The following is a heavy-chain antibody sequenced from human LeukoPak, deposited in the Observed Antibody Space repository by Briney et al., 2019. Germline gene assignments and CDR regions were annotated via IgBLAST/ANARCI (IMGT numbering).Heavy chain of an antibody. Sequence: GASVKVSCKASGYTFTGYYMHWVRQAPGQGLEWMGWINPNSGGTNYAQKVQGRVSMTRDTSISTAYMELSRLRSDDTAVYYCARVGGYDFWSGSYYFDYWGQGTLVTVSS. D-gene: IGHD3-3*01. J-gene: IGHJ4*02. CDR2: INPNSGGT. V-gene: IGHV1-2*02. CDR3: ARVGGYDFWSGSYYFDY. CDR1: GYTFTGYY.